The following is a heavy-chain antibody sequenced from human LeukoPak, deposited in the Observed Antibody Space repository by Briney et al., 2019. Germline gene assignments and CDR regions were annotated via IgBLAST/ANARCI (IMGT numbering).Heavy chain of an antibody. J-gene: IGHJ6*02. D-gene: IGHD3-9*01. CDR2: IYTSGST. Sequence: PSETLSLTCTVSGGSISSYYWSWLRQPAGKGLEWIGRIYTSGSTNYNPSLKSRVTMSVDTSKNQFSLKLSSVTAADTAVYYCAREDTGPHYDILTGYPDYYGMDVWGQGTTVTVSS. CDR1: GGSISSYY. CDR3: AREDTGPHYDILTGYPDYYGMDV. V-gene: IGHV4-4*07.